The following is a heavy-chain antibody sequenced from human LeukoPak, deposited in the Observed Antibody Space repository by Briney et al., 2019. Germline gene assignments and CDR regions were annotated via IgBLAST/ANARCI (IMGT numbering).Heavy chain of an antibody. CDR1: GFTFSTYV. D-gene: IGHD3-10*01. Sequence: GGSLRLSCAASGFTFSTYVMGWVRQAPGKGLEWVSALSGSGGSTYYADSVKGRFTISRDNSKNTLYLQMNSLRAEDTAVYYCARGYGDWFDPWGQGTLVTVSS. CDR3: ARGYGDWFDP. CDR2: LSGSGGST. J-gene: IGHJ5*02. V-gene: IGHV3-23*01.